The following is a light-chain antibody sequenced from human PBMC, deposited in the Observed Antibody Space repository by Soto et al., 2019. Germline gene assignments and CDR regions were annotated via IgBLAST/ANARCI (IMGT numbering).Light chain of an antibody. Sequence: DVQMTQSPSSLSASVGDRVTITCRASQSINNWLAWYQQKPGKAPKFLIYDASTLETGVPSRFPGSASGTEFTLTISGLQPEDVASYYCQQYDTYPLTFGGGTRVALK. CDR1: QSINNW. V-gene: IGKV1-5*01. CDR3: QQYDTYPLT. CDR2: DAS. J-gene: IGKJ4*01.